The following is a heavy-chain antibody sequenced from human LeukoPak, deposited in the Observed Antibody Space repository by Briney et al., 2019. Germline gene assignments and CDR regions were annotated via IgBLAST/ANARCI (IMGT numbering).Heavy chain of an antibody. CDR2: IKQDGSEK. Sequence: QAGGSLRLSCAASGFSSSTYWMSWVRQAPGKGLEWVANIKQDGSEKYYVDSAKGRFTISRDNAKNSLYLQMNSLRAEDTAVYYCASGDSSGLYYYYGMDVWGQGTTVTVSS. V-gene: IGHV3-7*02. D-gene: IGHD3-22*01. CDR3: ASGDSSGLYYYYGMDV. CDR1: GFSSSTYW. J-gene: IGHJ6*02.